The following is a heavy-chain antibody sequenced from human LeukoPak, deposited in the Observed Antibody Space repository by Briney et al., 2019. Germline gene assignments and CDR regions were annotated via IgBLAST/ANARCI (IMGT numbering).Heavy chain of an antibody. CDR3: AKDPDYGDYAWFDP. V-gene: IGHV3-23*01. CDR1: GFTFSSYA. CDR2: ISGSGGST. D-gene: IGHD4-17*01. J-gene: IGHJ5*02. Sequence: SGGSLRLSCAASGFTFSSYAMSWVRQAPGKGLEWVSAISGSGGSTYYADSVKGRFTISRDNSKNTLYLQMNSLRAEDTAVYYCAKDPDYGDYAWFDPWGQGTLVTVSS.